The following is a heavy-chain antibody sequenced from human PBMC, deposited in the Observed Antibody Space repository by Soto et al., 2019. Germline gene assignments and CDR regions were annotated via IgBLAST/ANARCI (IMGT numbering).Heavy chain of an antibody. D-gene: IGHD2-15*01. CDR2: IRSKANSYAT. J-gene: IGHJ6*03. V-gene: IGHV3-73*01. CDR1: GFTFSGSA. Sequence: EVQLVESGGGLVQPGGSLKLSCAASGFTFSGSAMHWVRQASGKGLEWVGRIRSKANSYATSYAASVKGRFPISRDDSKNTAYLETNSLKTEETAMYYCTRRNYCSCGGCYIGIVDYYDHMDVWGNGTTVTVSS. CDR3: TRRNYCSCGGCYIGIVDYYDHMDV.